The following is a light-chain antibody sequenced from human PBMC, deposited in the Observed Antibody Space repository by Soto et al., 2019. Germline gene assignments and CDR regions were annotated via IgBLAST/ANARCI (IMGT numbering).Light chain of an antibody. CDR3: QQYGSSQFT. CDR1: QSVSSSY. J-gene: IGKJ3*01. V-gene: IGKV3-20*01. CDR2: GAS. Sequence: EIVLTQSPGTLSLSPGERATLSCRASQSVSSSYLAWYQQKPGQTPRLLIHGASSRATGIPDRFSGSGSGTDFTLTISRLEPEDFAVYYCQQYGSSQFTFGPGTKLDIK.